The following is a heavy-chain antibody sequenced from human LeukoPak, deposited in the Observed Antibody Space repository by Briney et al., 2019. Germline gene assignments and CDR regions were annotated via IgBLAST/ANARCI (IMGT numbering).Heavy chain of an antibody. D-gene: IGHD6-6*01. CDR1: GYSISSGYY. CDR3: ARAYSSSSYGNWFDP. CDR2: IHHSGST. V-gene: IGHV4-38-2*02. J-gene: IGHJ5*02. Sequence: SETLSLTCTVSGYSISSGYYWGWIRQPPGKGLELIGRIHHSGSTHHNPSLKSRVTISVDTSKNQFSLKLSSVTAADTPVYYCARAYSSSSYGNWFDPCGQGTLVTVSS.